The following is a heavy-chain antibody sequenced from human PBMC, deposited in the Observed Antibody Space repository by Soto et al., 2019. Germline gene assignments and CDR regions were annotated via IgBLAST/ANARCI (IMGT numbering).Heavy chain of an antibody. V-gene: IGHV1-69*06. CDR2: IIPIFGTA. D-gene: IGHD3-22*01. J-gene: IGHJ5*02. CDR3: ALTSANYYDSPLTLNWFDP. CDR1: GGTFSSYA. Sequence: QVQLVQSGAEVKKPGSSVKVSCKASGGTFSSYAISWVRQAPGQGLEWMGGIIPIFGTANYAQKFQGRVTITADKSTSTAYMELSSLRSEDTAVYYCALTSANYYDSPLTLNWFDPWGQGTLVTVSS.